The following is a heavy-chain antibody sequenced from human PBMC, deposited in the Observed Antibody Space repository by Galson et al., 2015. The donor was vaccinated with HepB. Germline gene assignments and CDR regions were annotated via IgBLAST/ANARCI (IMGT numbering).Heavy chain of an antibody. CDR1: GFTFSSYS. CDR3: ARDAYTGIAAAGTGGGVDY. Sequence: SLRLSCAASGFTFSSYSMNWVRQAPGKGLEWVSYISSSSTIYYADSVKGRFTISRDNAKNSLYLQMNSLRDEDTAVYYCARDAYTGIAAAGTGGGVDYWGQGTLVTVSS. CDR2: ISSSSTI. D-gene: IGHD6-13*01. V-gene: IGHV3-48*02. J-gene: IGHJ4*02.